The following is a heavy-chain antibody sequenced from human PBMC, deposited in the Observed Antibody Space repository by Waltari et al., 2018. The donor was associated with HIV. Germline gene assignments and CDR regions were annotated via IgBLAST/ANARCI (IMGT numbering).Heavy chain of an antibody. CDR3: ARGGEYYYDSSGYYQGGFDY. D-gene: IGHD3-22*01. CDR2: IYYSGST. CDR1: GGSISSYY. J-gene: IGHJ4*02. V-gene: IGHV4-59*01. Sequence: QVQLQESGPGLVKPSETLSLTCTVSGGSISSYYWSWIRQPPGTGLEWIGYIYYSGSTNYNPSLKSRVTISVDTSKNQFSLKLSSVTAADTAVYYCARGGEYYYDSSGYYQGGFDYWGQGTLVTVSS.